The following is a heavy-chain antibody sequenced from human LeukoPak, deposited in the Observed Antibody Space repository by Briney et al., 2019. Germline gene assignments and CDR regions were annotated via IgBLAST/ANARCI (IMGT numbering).Heavy chain of an antibody. Sequence: ASVKVSCKASGYIFTGYYMHWVRQAPGQGLEWMGWINPNSGDTNYAQKFQGRVTMTRDTSISTAYMELSRLRSDDTAVYYCARDHDYDILTGYYPNWFDPWGQGTLVTVSS. D-gene: IGHD3-9*01. J-gene: IGHJ5*02. V-gene: IGHV1-2*02. CDR2: INPNSGDT. CDR3: ARDHDYDILTGYYPNWFDP. CDR1: GYIFTGYY.